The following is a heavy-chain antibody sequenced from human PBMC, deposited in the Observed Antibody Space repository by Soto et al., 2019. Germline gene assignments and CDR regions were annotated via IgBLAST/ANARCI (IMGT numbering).Heavy chain of an antibody. Sequence: EVQLVESGGDLVQPGGSLRLSCIASGFTFSPYWMSWVRQAPGRGLQWVATINNDGSEKYYADSVKGRFTISSDNARDTLYLQLTRPRPEDTTIYCCARGANQDYWGQGTLVAVSP. CDR2: INNDGSEK. CDR3: ARGANQDY. CDR1: GFTFSPYW. D-gene: IGHD2-8*01. V-gene: IGHV3-7*03. J-gene: IGHJ4*02.